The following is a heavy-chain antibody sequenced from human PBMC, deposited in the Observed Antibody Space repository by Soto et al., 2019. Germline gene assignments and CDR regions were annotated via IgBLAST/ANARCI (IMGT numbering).Heavy chain of an antibody. J-gene: IGHJ4*02. Sequence: ASVKVSCKASGYTFTSYGISWVRQAPGQGLEWMGWISAYNGNTNYAQKLQGRVTMTTDTSTSTAYMELRSLRSDDTAVYYCARDVFYDPTMTLDYWGQGTLVTVSS. D-gene: IGHD3-22*01. CDR3: ARDVFYDPTMTLDY. CDR2: ISAYNGNT. CDR1: GYTFTSYG. V-gene: IGHV1-18*01.